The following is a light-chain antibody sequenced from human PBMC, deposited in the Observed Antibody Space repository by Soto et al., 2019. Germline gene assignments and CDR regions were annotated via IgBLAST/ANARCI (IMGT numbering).Light chain of an antibody. V-gene: IGKV1-39*01. J-gene: IGKJ3*01. CDR3: QMSYSRSTSA. Sequence: DMQMTQSPSSLFASVGDRVTITCRASQSINKNLNWFQQKPGKAPKLLIYGASNLHSGVPSRFSGSGSGTDFTLTISSLQPEDFATYYCQMSYSRSTSAFGPGTKVDIK. CDR1: QSINKN. CDR2: GAS.